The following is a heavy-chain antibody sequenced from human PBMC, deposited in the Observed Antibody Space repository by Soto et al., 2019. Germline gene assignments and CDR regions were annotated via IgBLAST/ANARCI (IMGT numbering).Heavy chain of an antibody. CDR2: ISGTGRPI. J-gene: IGHJ4*02. CDR3: ASGYYYDNSGHDY. Sequence: AGGSLRLSCAASGFIFSDYYMSWIRQAPGKGLEWVSYISGTGRPIYYEDSVKGRFNISRDNAKNSLYQKIDNLRAEDTAVYYCASGYYYDNSGHDYWGQGT. D-gene: IGHD3-22*01. V-gene: IGHV3-11*01. CDR1: GFIFSDYY.